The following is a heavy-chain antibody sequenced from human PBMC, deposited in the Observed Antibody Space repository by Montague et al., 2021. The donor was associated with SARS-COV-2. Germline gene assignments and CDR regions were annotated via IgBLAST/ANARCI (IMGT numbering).Heavy chain of an antibody. J-gene: IGHJ4*02. Sequence: SETLSLTCTVSGGSISSSTYYWGWIRQPPGKGLEWIGSMYYSGSTYYNPSLKSRVTISVDTSKKQFSLKLSSVTAADTAVYYCARQTGDYYGSGSYWALGDYWGQGTLVTVSS. V-gene: IGHV4-39*01. CDR2: MYYSGST. D-gene: IGHD3-10*01. CDR3: ARQTGDYYGSGSYWALGDY. CDR1: GGSISSSTYY.